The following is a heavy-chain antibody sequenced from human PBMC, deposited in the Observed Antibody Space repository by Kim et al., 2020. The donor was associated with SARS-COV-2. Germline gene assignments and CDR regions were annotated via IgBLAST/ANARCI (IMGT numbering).Heavy chain of an antibody. CDR2: ISYDGSNN. CDR3: AGGGIAVAALGY. D-gene: IGHD6-19*01. V-gene: IGHV3-30*04. J-gene: IGHJ4*02. Sequence: GGSLRLSCAASGFTFSSYAMHWVRQAPGKGLEWVAVISYDGSNNYYADSVKGRFTISRDNAKNTLYLQMNSLRAEDTAVYYCAGGGIAVAALGYWGQGTLVIVSS. CDR1: GFTFSSYA.